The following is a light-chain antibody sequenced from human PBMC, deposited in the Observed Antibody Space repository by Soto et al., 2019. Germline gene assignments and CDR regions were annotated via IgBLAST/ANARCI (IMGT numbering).Light chain of an antibody. CDR3: QAWDSSTAV. CDR1: KLGERY. Sequence: SYELTQPPSVSVSPGQTASITCSGDKLGERYVYWYQQKPGQSPVVVIYQDRKRPSGIPERFSGSNSGNTATLTISGTQAMDEADYYCQAWDSSTAVFGGGTKVTVL. J-gene: IGLJ2*01. CDR2: QDR. V-gene: IGLV3-1*01.